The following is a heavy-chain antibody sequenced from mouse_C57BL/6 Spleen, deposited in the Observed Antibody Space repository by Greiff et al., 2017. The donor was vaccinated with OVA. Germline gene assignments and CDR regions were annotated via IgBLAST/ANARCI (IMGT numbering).Heavy chain of an antibody. J-gene: IGHJ2*01. CDR3: ARSGGQLSLDY. Sequence: QVQLQQPGAELVRPGSSVKLSCKASGYTFTSYWMHWVKQRPIQGLEWIGNIDPSDSETHYNQKFKDKATLTVDKSSSTAYMQLSSLTSEDSAVYFCARSGGQLSLDYWGQGTTLTVSS. V-gene: IGHV1-52*01. CDR2: IDPSDSET. D-gene: IGHD3-2*02. CDR1: GYTFTSYW.